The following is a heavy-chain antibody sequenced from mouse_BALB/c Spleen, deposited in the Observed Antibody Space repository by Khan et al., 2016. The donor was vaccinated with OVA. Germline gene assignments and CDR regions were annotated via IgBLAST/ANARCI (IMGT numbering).Heavy chain of an antibody. CDR2: ISCYNGST. J-gene: IGHJ3*01. CDR1: GYSFTGYY. D-gene: IGHD1-1*01. Sequence: LVKTGASVKISCKASGYSFTGYYMHWVKQSHGKSLEWIGYISCYNGSTTYNQKFKGKATFTVDTSSSTVYMQFNSLTSEDSAVYCCARGDYDGSSSFAYWGQGTLVTVSA. CDR3: ARGDYDGSSSFAY. V-gene: IGHV1S34*01.